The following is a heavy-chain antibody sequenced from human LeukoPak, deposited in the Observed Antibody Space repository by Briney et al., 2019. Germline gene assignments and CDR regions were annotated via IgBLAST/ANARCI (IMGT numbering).Heavy chain of an antibody. V-gene: IGHV1-2*06. J-gene: IGHJ4*02. CDR2: INPNSGGT. D-gene: IGHD3-16*01. Sequence: ASVKVSCKASGYTFTAYYMHWVRQAPGQGLEWMGRINPNSGGTNYAQKFQGRVTMTRDTSISTAYMELSGQRSDDTAVYYCASPGGTSQDYWGQGTLVTVST. CDR3: ASPGGTSQDY. CDR1: GYTFTAYY.